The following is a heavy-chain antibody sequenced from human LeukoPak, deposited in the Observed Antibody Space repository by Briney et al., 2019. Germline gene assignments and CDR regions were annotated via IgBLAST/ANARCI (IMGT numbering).Heavy chain of an antibody. CDR2: ISSSGSTI. CDR3: ARVGYYGSGSYLNYYYYYMDV. V-gene: IGHV3-48*03. D-gene: IGHD3-10*01. J-gene: IGHJ6*03. CDR1: GFTFSSYE. Sequence: PGGSLRLSCAASGFTFSSYEMNWVRQAPGKGLEWVSYISSSGSTIYYADSVKGRFTISRDNAKNSLYLQMNSLRAEDTAVYYCARVGYYGSGSYLNYYYYYMDVWGKGTTVTISS.